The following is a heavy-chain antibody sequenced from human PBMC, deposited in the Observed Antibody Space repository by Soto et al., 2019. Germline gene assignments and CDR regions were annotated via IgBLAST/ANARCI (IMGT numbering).Heavy chain of an antibody. CDR1: EGTFSSYA. CDR2: MNPNSGGT. J-gene: IGHJ4*02. V-gene: IGHV1-2*04. Sequence: ASVKVSCKASEGTFSSYAISWVRQATGQRLEWMGWMNPNSGGTNYAQKFQGWVTMTRDTSISTAYMELSRLRSDDTAVYYCVRLGGQQLTNDFYYWGQGTLVTVSS. CDR3: VRLGGQQLTNDFYY. D-gene: IGHD6-13*01.